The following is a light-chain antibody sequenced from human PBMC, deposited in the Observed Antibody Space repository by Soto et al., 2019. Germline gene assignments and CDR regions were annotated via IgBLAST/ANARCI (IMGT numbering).Light chain of an antibody. Sequence: DVQMTQSPSTLSASVGDRVTITCRASQSISSWLAWYQQKPGKAPKLLIYKASSLERGVPSRFSGSGSGTEFTLTISSLQPDDFATYYCQQYNNEWTFGQGTKVE. V-gene: IGKV1-5*03. CDR1: QSISSW. CDR2: KAS. J-gene: IGKJ1*01. CDR3: QQYNNEWT.